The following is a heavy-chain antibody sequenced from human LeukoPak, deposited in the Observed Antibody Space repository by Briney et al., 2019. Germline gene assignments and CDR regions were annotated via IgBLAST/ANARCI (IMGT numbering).Heavy chain of an antibody. Sequence: PGGSLRLSCAASGFTFSIYWMSWVRQAPGKGLEWVANIKQDGSEKYYVGSVKGRFTISRDNAKNSLYLQMNSLRAEDTAVYYCARDPTDHYDFRRSPYFDYWGQGTLVTVSS. J-gene: IGHJ4*02. CDR1: GFTFSIYW. CDR2: IKQDGSEK. CDR3: ARDPTDHYDFRRSPYFDY. V-gene: IGHV3-7*01. D-gene: IGHD3-3*01.